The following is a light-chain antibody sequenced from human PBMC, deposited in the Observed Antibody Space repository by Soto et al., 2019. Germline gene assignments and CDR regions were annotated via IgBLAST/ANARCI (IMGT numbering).Light chain of an antibody. V-gene: IGKV3-20*01. Sequence: EIVLTQSPGTLSLSPGERATLACRTIQTINSNYLAWYQQKVVQAPRLLIHGASSRSTGIPDRFSGSGSGTDFTLTISKLEPEDFAVYYCQHYGDSPRFTFGPGTKVDI. CDR3: QHYGDSPRFT. CDR1: QTINSNY. J-gene: IGKJ3*01. CDR2: GAS.